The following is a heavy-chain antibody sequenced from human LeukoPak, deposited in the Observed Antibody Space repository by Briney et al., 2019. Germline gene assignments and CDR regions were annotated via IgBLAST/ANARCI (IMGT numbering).Heavy chain of an antibody. D-gene: IGHD2-2*01. V-gene: IGHV4-59*11. CDR3: AREGCSSTSCFNWFDP. CDR1: GGSISIHY. J-gene: IGHJ5*02. Sequence: SETLSLTCTVSGGSISIHYWSWIRQPPGKGLEWIGYIYYSGSTNYNPSLKSRVTISVDTSKNQFSLKLSSVTAADTAVYYCAREGCSSTSCFNWFDPWGQGTLVTVSS. CDR2: IYYSGST.